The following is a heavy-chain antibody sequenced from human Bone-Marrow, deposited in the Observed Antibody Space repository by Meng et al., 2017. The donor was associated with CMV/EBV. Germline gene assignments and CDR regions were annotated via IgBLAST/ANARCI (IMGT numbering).Heavy chain of an antibody. CDR2: ISAYNGNT. J-gene: IGHJ4*02. CDR1: GYTFTSYG. D-gene: IGHD3-3*01. Sequence: VWLVQSGAGVKQPGASMNVTGKASGYTFTSYGISWVRQAPGQGLEWMGWISAYNGNTNYAQKLQGIVTMTTDTSTSTAYMELRSLRSDDTAVYYCARVLEAAHDYWGQGTLVTVSS. V-gene: IGHV1-18*01. CDR3: ARVLEAAHDY.